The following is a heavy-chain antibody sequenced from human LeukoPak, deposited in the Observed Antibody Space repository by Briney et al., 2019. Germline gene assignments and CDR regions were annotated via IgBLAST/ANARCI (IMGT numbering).Heavy chain of an antibody. CDR2: ISGSGGST. CDR1: GFTFSSYA. J-gene: IGHJ4*02. CDR3: AKDLKAGIAAAGIGY. Sequence: GGSLRLSCAASGFTFSSYAMSWVRQAPGKGLEWVSAISGSGGSTYYADSVKGRFTISRDNSKNTLCLQMNSLRAEDTAVYYCAKDLKAGIAAAGIGYWGQGTLVTVSS. D-gene: IGHD6-13*01. V-gene: IGHV3-23*01.